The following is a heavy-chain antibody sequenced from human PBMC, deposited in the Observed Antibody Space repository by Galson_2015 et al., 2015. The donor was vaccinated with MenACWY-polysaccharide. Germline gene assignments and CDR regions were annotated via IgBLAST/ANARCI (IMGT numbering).Heavy chain of an antibody. J-gene: IGHJ4*02. Sequence: SLRLSCAASGFTFSTSWMHWVRHAPGRGMVWVSRFKSDGSSTNYADSVKGRFTISRDNAKNTLYLQMNSLRAEDTALYYCTRGYSAYDWGLGTLVTVSA. CDR3: TRGYSAYD. D-gene: IGHD5-12*01. CDR2: FKSDGSST. CDR1: GFTFSTSW. V-gene: IGHV3-74*01.